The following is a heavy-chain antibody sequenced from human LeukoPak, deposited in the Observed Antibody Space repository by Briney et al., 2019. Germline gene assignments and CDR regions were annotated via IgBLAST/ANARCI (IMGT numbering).Heavy chain of an antibody. CDR3: ASPRTSYRYTFDY. D-gene: IGHD5-18*01. Sequence: KSSETLSLTCAVSVASISNYYWSWIRQAPGKGLEWIGYISTSGSNNYNPSLKSRVSISLDTSNNRFSLNLNFVTAADTAVYFCASPRTSYRYTFDYGGPGALVTVSS. V-gene: IGHV4-4*09. J-gene: IGHJ4*02. CDR1: VASISNYY. CDR2: ISTSGSN.